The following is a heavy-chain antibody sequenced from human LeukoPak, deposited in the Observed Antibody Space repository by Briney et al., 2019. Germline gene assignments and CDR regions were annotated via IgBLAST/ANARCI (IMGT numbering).Heavy chain of an antibody. CDR2: ISAYNGNT. CDR3: ARDQSGYCYGYMWFDP. Sequence: ASVKVTCKASGYTFTCYGISWVRQAPGQGLEWMGWISAYNGNTNYAQKLQGRVTMTTDTSTSTAYMELRSLRSDDAAVYYCARDQSGYCYGYMWFDPWGQGTLVPVSS. J-gene: IGHJ5*02. V-gene: IGHV1-18*01. D-gene: IGHD5-18*01. CDR1: GYTFTCYG.